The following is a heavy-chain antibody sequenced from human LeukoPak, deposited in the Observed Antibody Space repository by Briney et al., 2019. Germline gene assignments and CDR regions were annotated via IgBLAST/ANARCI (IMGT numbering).Heavy chain of an antibody. V-gene: IGHV3-30*03. D-gene: IGHD5-18*01. CDR1: GFTFSSYG. Sequence: GGSLRLSCAASGFTFSSYGMHWVRQAPGKGLEWVAGISYDGRSKEYVDSVKGRFTISRDNSKNTLYLQMKRLRAEDMDAYYWRQDRGYSHGFDYWGQGTQLTVSS. CDR2: ISYDGRSK. CDR3: RQDRGYSHGFDY. J-gene: IGHJ4*02.